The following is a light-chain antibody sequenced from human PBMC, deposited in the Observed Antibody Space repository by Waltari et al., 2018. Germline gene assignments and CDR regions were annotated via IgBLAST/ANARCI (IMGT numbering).Light chain of an antibody. Sequence: EIVLTQSPGTLSLSPGERATLSCWASQSVGGSLAWYQQKPGQAPRLLISGASSRATGIPDRFSGSGSGTVFSLSISRLEPEDFAVYYCQHYVRLPVTFGQGTKVEIK. CDR1: QSVGGS. CDR3: QHYVRLPVT. CDR2: GAS. V-gene: IGKV3-20*01. J-gene: IGKJ1*01.